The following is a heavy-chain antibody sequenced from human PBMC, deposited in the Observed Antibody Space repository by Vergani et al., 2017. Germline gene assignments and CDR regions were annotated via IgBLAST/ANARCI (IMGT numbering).Heavy chain of an antibody. J-gene: IGHJ5*02. CDR2: TWYDGNNK. CDR3: ERDLRLLYNRFDP. D-gene: IGHD1-14*01. Sequence: QVQLVESAGGVVQPGGSLRLSCAASGFTFNQYGMHWVRQAPGKGLEWVAVTWYDGNNKQYADSVKGRFTISRDNSKSTMYLQMNSLRDEDTGVYYCERDLRLLYNRFDPWGQGTLVTVSS. CDR1: GFTFNQYG. V-gene: IGHV3-33*01.